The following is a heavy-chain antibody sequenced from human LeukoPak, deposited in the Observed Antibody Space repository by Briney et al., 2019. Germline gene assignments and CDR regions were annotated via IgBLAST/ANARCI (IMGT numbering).Heavy chain of an antibody. Sequence: ASVKVSCKASGYTFTSYGISWVRQAPGQGLEWMGWISAYNGNTNYAQKLQGRVTMTTDTSTSTAYMELRSLRSDDTAVYYCAGGIYDFWSGYYSSDAFDIWGQGTMVTVSS. CDR1: GYTFTSYG. D-gene: IGHD3-3*01. CDR3: AGGIYDFWSGYYSSDAFDI. V-gene: IGHV1-18*01. J-gene: IGHJ3*02. CDR2: ISAYNGNT.